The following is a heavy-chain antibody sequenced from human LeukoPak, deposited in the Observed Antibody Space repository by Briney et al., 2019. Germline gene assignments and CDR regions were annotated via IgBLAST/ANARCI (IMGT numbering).Heavy chain of an antibody. V-gene: IGHV3-23*01. CDR3: AKAGEGTNWFDP. CDR1: GFTFSSYA. D-gene: IGHD1-1*01. J-gene: IGHJ5*02. Sequence: GASLRLSCAASGFTFSSYAMSWVRQAPGKGLEWVSAISGSGGSTYYADSVKGRFTISRDNSKNTLYLQMNSLRAEDTAVYYCAKAGEGTNWFDPWGQGTLVTISS. CDR2: ISGSGGST.